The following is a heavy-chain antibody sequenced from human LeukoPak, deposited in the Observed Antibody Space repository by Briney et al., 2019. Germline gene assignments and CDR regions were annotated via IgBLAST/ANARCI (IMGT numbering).Heavy chain of an antibody. J-gene: IGHJ4*02. D-gene: IGHD2-21*02. CDR3: ARVARCGGDCYAFDY. Sequence: ASVKVSCKASGYTFTGYYMHWVRQAPGQGLEWMGWINPNSGGTNYAQKFQGRVTMTRDTSISTAYVELSRLRSDDTAVYYCARVARCGGDCYAFDYWGQGTLVTVSS. V-gene: IGHV1-2*02. CDR1: GYTFTGYY. CDR2: INPNSGGT.